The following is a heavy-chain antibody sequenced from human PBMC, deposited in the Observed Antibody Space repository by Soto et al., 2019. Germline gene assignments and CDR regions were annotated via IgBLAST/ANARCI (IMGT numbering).Heavy chain of an antibody. Sequence: QEQLQESGPGLLKPSETLSLTCAISGTSIGRGGWWGWVRQPPGKGQEWIGEIFHDGSTNYSPALKGRVSISVDDSQNQFSLHVYSVTAADTAVSYCARHEGWTGPDQWGQGTLVNVSS. D-gene: IGHD3-3*01. V-gene: IGHV4-4*02. J-gene: IGHJ5*02. CDR2: IFHDGST. CDR3: ARHEGWTGPDQ. CDR1: GTSIGRGGW.